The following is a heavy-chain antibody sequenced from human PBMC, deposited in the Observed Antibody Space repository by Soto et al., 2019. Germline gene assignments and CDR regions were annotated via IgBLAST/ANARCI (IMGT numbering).Heavy chain of an antibody. Sequence: GGSLRLSCAASGFTFSSYSMNWVRQAPGKGLEWVSSISSSSSYIYYADSVKGRFTISRDNAKNSLYLQMNSLRAEDTAVYYCARGPIVVVPAAPPRGYMDVWGKGTTVTVS. CDR1: GFTFSSYS. D-gene: IGHD2-2*01. CDR3: ARGPIVVVPAAPPRGYMDV. V-gene: IGHV3-21*01. CDR2: ISSSSSYI. J-gene: IGHJ6*03.